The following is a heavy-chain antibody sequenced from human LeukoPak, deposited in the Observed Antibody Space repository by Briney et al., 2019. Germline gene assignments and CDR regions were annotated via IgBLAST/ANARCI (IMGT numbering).Heavy chain of an antibody. CDR1: GGSFSGYY. D-gene: IGHD3-22*01. V-gene: IGHV4-34*01. Sequence: SETLSLTCAVYGGSFSGYYWSWIRQPPGKGLEWIGEINHSGSTNYNPSLKSRVTISVDTSKNQFSLKLSSVTAADTAVYYCARDVMLYYHDSSGYFPETRQYYFDYWGQGTLVTVSS. J-gene: IGHJ4*02. CDR3: ARDVMLYYHDSSGYFPETRQYYFDY. CDR2: INHSGST.